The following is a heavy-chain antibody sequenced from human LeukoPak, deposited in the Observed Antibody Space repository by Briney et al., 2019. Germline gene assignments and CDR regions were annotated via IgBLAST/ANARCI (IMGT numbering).Heavy chain of an antibody. Sequence: GGSLRLSCAASGFTFSSHAMRWVRQAPGKGLEWVAIILYDGSNKYYADSVKGRFTISRDNSKNTLFLQMSSLGAEDTAVYYCARGGSGSYYYHFYYMDVWGKGTTVTVSS. J-gene: IGHJ6*03. CDR1: GFTFSSHA. V-gene: IGHV3-30*15. CDR2: ILYDGSNK. CDR3: ARGGSGSYYYHFYYMDV. D-gene: IGHD3-10*01.